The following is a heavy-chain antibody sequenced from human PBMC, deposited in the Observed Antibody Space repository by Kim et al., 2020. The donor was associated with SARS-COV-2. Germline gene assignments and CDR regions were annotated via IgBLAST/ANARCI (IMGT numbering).Heavy chain of an antibody. D-gene: IGHD3-22*01. J-gene: IGHJ4*02. V-gene: IGHV1-69*04. CDR2: IIPILGIA. CDR1: GGTFSSYA. Sequence: SVKVSCKASGGTFSSYAISWVRQAPGQGLEWMGRIIPILGIANYAQKFQGRVTITADKSTSTAYMELSSLRSEDTAVYYCARARGSGYSAYYFDYWGQGTLVTVSS. CDR3: ARARGSGYSAYYFDY.